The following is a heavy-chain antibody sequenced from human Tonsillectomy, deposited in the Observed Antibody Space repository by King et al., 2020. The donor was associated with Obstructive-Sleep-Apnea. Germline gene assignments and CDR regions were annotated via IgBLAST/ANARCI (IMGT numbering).Heavy chain of an antibody. CDR3: ARDADILTWYIREGFDY. D-gene: IGHD3-9*01. V-gene: IGHV3-33*01. J-gene: IGHJ4*02. CDR2: IWYDGSNK. Sequence: VQLVESGGGVVQPGRSLRLSCAASGFIFSTYGMHWVRQAPGKGLEWVALIWYDGSNKYYADSVKGRFTISRDNSKNTLYLQMNSLRAEDTALYYCARDADILTWYIREGFDYWGQGTLVTVSS. CDR1: GFIFSTYG.